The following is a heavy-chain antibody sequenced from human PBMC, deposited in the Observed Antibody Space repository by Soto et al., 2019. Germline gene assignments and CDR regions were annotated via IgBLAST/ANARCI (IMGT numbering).Heavy chain of an antibody. Sequence: EVQLVESGGGLVKPGGSLRLSCAASGFTFSSYSMNWVRQAPGKGLEWVSSISSSSTYIYYADSVKGRFTISRDNAKNSLYRQMNGRGVEDTAVYYWGRPPVEIVATTLYWFDSWGQGTLVTVSS. CDR3: GRPPVEIVATTLYWFDS. V-gene: IGHV3-21*01. D-gene: IGHD5-12*01. J-gene: IGHJ5*01. CDR1: GFTFSSYS. CDR2: ISSSSTYI.